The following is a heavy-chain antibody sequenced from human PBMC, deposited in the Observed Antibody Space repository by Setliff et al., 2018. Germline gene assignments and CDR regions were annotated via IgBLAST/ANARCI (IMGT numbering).Heavy chain of an antibody. D-gene: IGHD4-4*01. CDR1: GDSISPYY. Sequence: SETLSLTCTVSGDSISPYYWSWIRQPPGEGLEWVGYIYYSGSANYNPSLKCRVTISVDTSKNQFSLKLSSVTAADTAVYYCASNALPHYDYSNYEGLYDYYYYMDVWGKGTTVTVSS. CDR2: IYYSGSA. J-gene: IGHJ6*03. CDR3: ASNALPHYDYSNYEGLYDYYYYMDV. V-gene: IGHV4-59*08.